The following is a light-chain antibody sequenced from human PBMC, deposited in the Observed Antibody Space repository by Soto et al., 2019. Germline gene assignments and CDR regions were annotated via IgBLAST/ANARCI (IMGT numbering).Light chain of an antibody. CDR1: QSVSSSY. CDR2: DAS. J-gene: IGKJ1*01. CDR3: QQYGSSPPT. Sequence: EIVLTQSPGTLSLSPGERASLSCRASQSVSSSYLAWYQQIPGQAPRLLINDASRRATGIPDRFSGSGSGKDFTLTISRLEPEDCAVYYCQQYGSSPPTFGQGTKGDIK. V-gene: IGKV3-20*01.